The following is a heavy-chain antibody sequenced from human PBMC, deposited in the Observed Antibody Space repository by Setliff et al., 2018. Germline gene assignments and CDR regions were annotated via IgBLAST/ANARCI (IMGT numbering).Heavy chain of an antibody. CDR3: ASSSGGNYEAYFDY. J-gene: IGHJ4*02. D-gene: IGHD2-15*01. CDR1: GFLYSNNA. Sequence: PGGSLRLSCAASGFLYSNNAFHRVRQTPGKGLEWVAVISYDGTITHYVDSVKGRFSISRDNSQNTLYLQMNSLSPEDTALYYCASSSGGNYEAYFDYWGQGTLVTVSS. V-gene: IGHV3-30*04. CDR2: ISYDGTIT.